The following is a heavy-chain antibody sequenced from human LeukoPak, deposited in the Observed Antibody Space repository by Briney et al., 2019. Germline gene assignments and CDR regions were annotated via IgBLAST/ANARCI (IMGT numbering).Heavy chain of an antibody. D-gene: IGHD5-18*01. J-gene: IGHJ6*02. CDR3: ARGAVDTAMVRENYYGMDV. CDR2: IYYSGST. V-gene: IGHV4-39*07. CDR1: GGSISSSSYY. Sequence: PSETLSPTCTVSGGSISSSSYYWGWIRQPPGKGLEWIGSIYYSGSTYYNPSLKSRVTISVDTSKNQFSLKLSSVTAADTAVYYCARGAVDTAMVRENYYGMDVWGQGTTVTVSS.